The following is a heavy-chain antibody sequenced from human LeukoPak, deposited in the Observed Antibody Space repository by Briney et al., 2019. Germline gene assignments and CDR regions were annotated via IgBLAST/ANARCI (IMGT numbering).Heavy chain of an antibody. D-gene: IGHD4-17*01. Sequence: ASVKVSCKASGYTFTNYDINWVRQATGQGLEWMGWMNPISGNTGYAQRFQGRVTMTRDTSITTAYMELSSLRSEDTAVYYCARHAYGDPESDAFDIWGQGTMVTVSS. CDR3: ARHAYGDPESDAFDI. V-gene: IGHV1-8*01. CDR2: MNPISGNT. J-gene: IGHJ3*02. CDR1: GYTFTNYD.